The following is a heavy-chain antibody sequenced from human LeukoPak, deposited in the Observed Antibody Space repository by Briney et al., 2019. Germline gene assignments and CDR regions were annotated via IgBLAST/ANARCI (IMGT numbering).Heavy chain of an antibody. D-gene: IGHD2-2*01. Sequence: SETLSLTCTVSGGSISSYYWSWIRQPPGKGLEWIGYIYYSGSTNYNPSLKSRVTISVDTSKNQFSLKLSSMTAADTAVYYCARGNCSSTSCYPGAFDIWGQGTMVTVSS. CDR2: IYYSGST. CDR3: ARGNCSSTSCYPGAFDI. V-gene: IGHV4-59*01. CDR1: GGSISSYY. J-gene: IGHJ3*02.